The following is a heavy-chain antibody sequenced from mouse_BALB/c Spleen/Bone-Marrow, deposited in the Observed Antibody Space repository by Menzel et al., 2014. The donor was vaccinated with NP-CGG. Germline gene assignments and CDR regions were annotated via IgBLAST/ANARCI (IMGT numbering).Heavy chain of an antibody. CDR3: ASNGGGAMDY. V-gene: IGHV2-6-7*01. J-gene: IGHJ4*01. CDR1: GFSLTGYG. Sequence: VKLMESGPGLVSPSQRLSITCTVSGFSLTGYGVNWVRPPPGKGLEWLGLIWGDGSTDYNSALKSRLSISKDNSKSQVFLNMNSLQTDDTARYYCASNGGGAMDYWGQGTSVTVSS. CDR2: IWGDGST.